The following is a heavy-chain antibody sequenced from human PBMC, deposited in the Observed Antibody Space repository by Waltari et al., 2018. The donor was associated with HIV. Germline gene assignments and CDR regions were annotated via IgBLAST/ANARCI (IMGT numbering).Heavy chain of an antibody. Sequence: EVQLVESGGGLVQPGGSLRVSCAAAGFTFSSYWMSWVRQDPGKGLEWVANIKQDGSEKYYVDSVKGRFTISRDNAKNSLYLQMNSLRAEDTAVYYCARDLYSSGWGYFDYWGQGTLVTVSS. CDR3: ARDLYSSGWGYFDY. CDR1: GFTFSSYW. J-gene: IGHJ4*02. V-gene: IGHV3-7*01. CDR2: IKQDGSEK. D-gene: IGHD6-19*01.